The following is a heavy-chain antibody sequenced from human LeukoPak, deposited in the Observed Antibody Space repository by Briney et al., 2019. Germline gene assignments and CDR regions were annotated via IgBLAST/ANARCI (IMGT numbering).Heavy chain of an antibody. CDR3: ARVGPPYISGTTRGVSRYFDY. Sequence: GASVKVSCKASGYTFTSYYMHWVRQAPGQGLEWMGIINPSGGYTNSAQKFQGRVTMTRDTSTSTVYMELSRLRYEDTAVYYCARVGPPYISGTTRGVSRYFDYWGQGTLVTVSS. CDR1: GYTFTSYY. V-gene: IGHV1-46*01. D-gene: IGHD1-20*01. J-gene: IGHJ4*02. CDR2: INPSGGYT.